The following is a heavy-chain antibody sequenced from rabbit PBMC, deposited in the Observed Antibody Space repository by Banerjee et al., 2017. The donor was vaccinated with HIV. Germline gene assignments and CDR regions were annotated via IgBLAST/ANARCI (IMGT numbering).Heavy chain of an antibody. J-gene: IGHJ6*01. CDR2: IYTGSGST. V-gene: IGHV1S45*01. CDR3: ARYDVGDGMDL. Sequence: QEQLEESGGDLVKPEGSLTLTCTASGFSFSNNYVMCWVRQAPGKGLEWIGCIYTGSGSTYYATWAKGRFTISKTSSTTVTLQMTSLTAADTATYFCARYDVGDGMDLWGPGTLVTVS. CDR1: GFSFSNNYV. D-gene: IGHD4-1*01.